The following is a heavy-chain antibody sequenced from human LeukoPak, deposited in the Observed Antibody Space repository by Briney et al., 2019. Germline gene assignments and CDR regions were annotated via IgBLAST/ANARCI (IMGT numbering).Heavy chain of an antibody. CDR2: ISWDGGST. CDR1: GFTFDDYA. D-gene: IGHD3-3*01. CDR3: ALSLWSGTEYFQH. J-gene: IGHJ1*01. V-gene: IGHV3-43D*03. Sequence: GGSLRLSCAASGFTFDDYAMHWVRQAPGKGLEWVSLISWDGGSTYYADSVKGRFTISRDNSKNSLYLQMNSLRAEDTAVYYCALSLWSGTEYFQHWGQGTLVTVSS.